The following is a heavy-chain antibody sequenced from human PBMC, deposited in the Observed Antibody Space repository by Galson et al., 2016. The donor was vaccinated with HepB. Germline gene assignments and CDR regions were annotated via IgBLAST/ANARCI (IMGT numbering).Heavy chain of an antibody. V-gene: IGHV3-53*01. D-gene: IGHD4-23*01. CDR1: GFTVSSNY. Sequence: SLRLSCAASGFTVSSNYMSWVRQAPGKGLEWVSVIYSGGSTYYADSVKGRFTISRDTSKNTLYLQMNSLRAEDTAVYYCAREHGGKRHVNWCFDLWGRGAMVTVSS. CDR3: AREHGGKRHVNWCFDL. CDR2: IYSGGST. J-gene: IGHJ2*01.